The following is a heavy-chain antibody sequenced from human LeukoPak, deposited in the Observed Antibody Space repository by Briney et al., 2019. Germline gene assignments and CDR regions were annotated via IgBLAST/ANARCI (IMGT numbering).Heavy chain of an antibody. J-gene: IGHJ4*02. CDR1: GYTFTSYG. Sequence: ASVKVSCKASGYTFTSYGISWVRQAPGQGLEWMGWISAYNCNTNYAQKLQGRVTMTTDTSTSTAYMELRSLRSDDTAVYYCARDWRKGYCTNGVCPGTTPPRFDYWGQGTLVTVSS. CDR3: ARDWRKGYCTNGVCPGTTPPRFDY. V-gene: IGHV1-18*01. D-gene: IGHD2-8*01. CDR2: ISAYNCNT.